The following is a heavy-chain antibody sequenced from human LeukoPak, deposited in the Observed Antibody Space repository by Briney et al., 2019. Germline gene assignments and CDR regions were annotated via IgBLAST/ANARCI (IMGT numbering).Heavy chain of an antibody. CDR1: GFTFSSYW. D-gene: IGHD4-17*01. V-gene: IGHV3-7*04. Sequence: PGGALRLSCAASGFTFSSYWMSWVRQAPGKVLEWVANIKQDGSEKYYVDSVKGRLTISRDNAKNSLYLQMNSLRAEDTAVYYCARYAGVLRSLPFDYWGQGTLVTVSS. CDR2: IKQDGSEK. J-gene: IGHJ4*02. CDR3: ARYAGVLRSLPFDY.